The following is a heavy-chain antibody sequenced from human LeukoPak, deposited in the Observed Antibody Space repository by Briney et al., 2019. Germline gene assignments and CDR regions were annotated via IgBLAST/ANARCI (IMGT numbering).Heavy chain of an antibody. J-gene: IGHJ3*01. CDR3: ARGSGYGVFDF. V-gene: IGHV3-74*01. D-gene: IGHD5-12*01. CDR2: MNSDGSST. Sequence: GGSLTLSCAASGFTFSSFWMHWVRQAPGKGLVWVSRMNSDGSSTSYADSVKGRFTISRDNAKNTLYLQMNSLRAEDTAVYYCARGSGYGVFDFWGQGRMVTVSS. CDR1: GFTFSSFW.